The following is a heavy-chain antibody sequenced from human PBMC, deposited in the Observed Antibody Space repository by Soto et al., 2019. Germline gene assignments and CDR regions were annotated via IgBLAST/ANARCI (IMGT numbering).Heavy chain of an antibody. Sequence: QVQLVQSGAEVKKPGASVKVSCKASGYTFTSYGISWVRQATGQGLEWMGWISAYNGNTNYAQKLQGRVTMTTDTSTSTAYRELRSLRSDDTAVYYCARDKASIAGAAENWFDPWGQGPLVTVS. J-gene: IGHJ5*02. CDR2: ISAYNGNT. CDR1: GYTFTSYG. CDR3: ARDKASIAGAAENWFDP. D-gene: IGHD6-19*01. V-gene: IGHV1-18*01.